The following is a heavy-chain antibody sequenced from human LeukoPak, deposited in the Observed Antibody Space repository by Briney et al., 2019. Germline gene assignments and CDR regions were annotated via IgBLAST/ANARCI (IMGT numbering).Heavy chain of an antibody. CDR2: ISNSSSYK. CDR3: GRDFVLYSGRYSKGAFDY. D-gene: IGHD1-26*01. CDR1: GFTFSGYS. J-gene: IGHJ4*02. Sequence: PGGTLSLSCAASGFTFSGYSWNWVRQPPGKGLEWVSSISNSSSYKYYPASGKGRFTISRDNAKNSLYLQMNSLRADDALVYHCGRDFVLYSGRYSKGAFDYGGQGTLVTVSS. V-gene: IGHV3-21*01.